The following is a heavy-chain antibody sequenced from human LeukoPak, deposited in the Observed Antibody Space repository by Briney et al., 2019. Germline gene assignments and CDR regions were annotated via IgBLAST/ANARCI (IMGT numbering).Heavy chain of an antibody. D-gene: IGHD3-10*01. CDR1: GFTFSSYA. J-gene: IGHJ4*02. CDR2: ISGSGGRT. V-gene: IGHV3-23*01. CDR3: AKGVGYYGSGRQFDY. Sequence: QPGASLRLSSAASGFTFSSYALSWVRQAPGKGLEWASVISGSGGRTYYADSVKGRFTISRDNSKNTLYLQMNSLRAEDTAVYYCAKGVGYYGSGRQFDYWGQGTLVTVSS.